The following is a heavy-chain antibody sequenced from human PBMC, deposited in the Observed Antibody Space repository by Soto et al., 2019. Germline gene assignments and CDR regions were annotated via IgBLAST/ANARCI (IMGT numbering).Heavy chain of an antibody. CDR3: AKKFWDNRSKTWFDS. CDR1: GFTFSTYA. Sequence: EVQLLESGGGLVQPGGSLRLSCAASGFTFSTYAITWVRQAPGKGLEWVSVISGSGDTTYYADSVKGRFTISRDNSKNTVYVQINSLRAEDTAVYYCAKKFWDNRSKTWFDSWGQGTLVTVSS. D-gene: IGHD1-1*01. V-gene: IGHV3-23*01. CDR2: ISGSGDTT. J-gene: IGHJ5*01.